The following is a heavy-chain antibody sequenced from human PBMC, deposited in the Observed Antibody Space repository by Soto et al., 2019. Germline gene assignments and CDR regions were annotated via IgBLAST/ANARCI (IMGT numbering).Heavy chain of an antibody. J-gene: IGHJ4*02. CDR3: ARDAFLMLRGVIPSGY. D-gene: IGHD3-10*01. V-gene: IGHV3-30-3*01. CDR2: ISYDGSNK. CDR1: GFTFSSYA. Sequence: QVQLVESGGGVVQPRRSLRVSWAASGFTFSSYAMHWVRQAPGKGLEWVAVISYDGSNKYYADSVKGRFTISRDNSKNTLYLQMNSLRAEDTAVYYCARDAFLMLRGVIPSGYWGQGTLVTVSS.